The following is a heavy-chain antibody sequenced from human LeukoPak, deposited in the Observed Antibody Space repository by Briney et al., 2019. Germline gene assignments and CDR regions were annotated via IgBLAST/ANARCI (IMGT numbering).Heavy chain of an antibody. CDR2: ISSSGSTI. D-gene: IGHD3-10*01. CDR1: GFTFSDYY. J-gene: IGHJ5*02. Sequence: PGGSLRLSCAASGFTFSDYYMSWIRQAPGKGLEWVSYISSSGSTIYYVDSVKGRFTISRDNAKNSLYLQMNSLRAEDTAVYYCAKEKVIQGRNWFDPWGQGTLVTVSS. V-gene: IGHV3-11*04. CDR3: AKEKVIQGRNWFDP.